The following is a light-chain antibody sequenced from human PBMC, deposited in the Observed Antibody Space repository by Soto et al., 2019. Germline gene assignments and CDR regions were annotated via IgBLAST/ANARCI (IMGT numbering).Light chain of an antibody. CDR1: SSDVGSYNL. CDR2: EVS. J-gene: IGLJ1*01. Sequence: QSALTQPASVSGSPGQSITISCTGTSSDVGSYNLVSWYQQHPGKAPKLMIYEVSERPSGVSNRFSGSKSGNTASLTISGLQAEDEADYYCCSYAGSSPYVFGNGTKVTVL. V-gene: IGLV2-23*02. CDR3: CSYAGSSPYV.